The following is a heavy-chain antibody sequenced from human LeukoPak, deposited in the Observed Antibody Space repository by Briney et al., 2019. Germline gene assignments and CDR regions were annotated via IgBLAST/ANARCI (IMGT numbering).Heavy chain of an antibody. Sequence: GGSLRLSCAASGFTVSSNYMSWVRQAPGKGLEWVAVMSYDGSHKFHADSVKGRFTISRDNSKNTLYLQMNSLRAEDTAIYFCARDVGGYAFDYWGQGTLVTVSS. CDR1: GFTVSSNY. V-gene: IGHV3-30*03. D-gene: IGHD5-12*01. J-gene: IGHJ4*02. CDR2: MSYDGSHK. CDR3: ARDVGGYAFDY.